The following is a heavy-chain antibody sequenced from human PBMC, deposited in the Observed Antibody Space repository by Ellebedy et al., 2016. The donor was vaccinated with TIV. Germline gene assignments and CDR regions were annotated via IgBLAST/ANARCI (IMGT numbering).Heavy chain of an antibody. CDR1: GYTFTANY. V-gene: IGHV1-2*02. D-gene: IGHD1-26*01. J-gene: IGHJ5*01. Sequence: AALVKVSCKASGYTFTANYMNWVRQAPGQGLEWMGWINPNSGGTNYAQKFQGRVTMTRDTSISTAYMELSSLRYDDTAVYYCARDSAGGSSLDSWGQGTLVTVSS. CDR3: ARDSAGGSSLDS. CDR2: INPNSGGT.